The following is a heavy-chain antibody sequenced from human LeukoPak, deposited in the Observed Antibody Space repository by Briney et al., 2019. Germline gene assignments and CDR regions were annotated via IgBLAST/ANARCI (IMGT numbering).Heavy chain of an antibody. CDR3: AGSLGYCTSYVCYLKY. CDR1: GYTFTSYG. J-gene: IGHJ4*02. CDR2: ISAQHGQT. V-gene: IGHV1-18*01. D-gene: IGHD2-8*01. Sequence: ASVKVSCTASGYTFTSYGISWVRQAPGQGLEWMGWISAQHGQTEYAPNSQDRVTMTTDTYTNTAYMELRSLRSDDTAVYYCAGSLGYCTSYVCYLKYWGQGTLVTVSS.